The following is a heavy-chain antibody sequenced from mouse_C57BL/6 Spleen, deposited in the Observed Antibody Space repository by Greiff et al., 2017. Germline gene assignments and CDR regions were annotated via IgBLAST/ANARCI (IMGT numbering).Heavy chain of an antibody. CDR2: ISDGGSYT. J-gene: IGHJ2*01. CDR1: GFTFSSYA. D-gene: IGHD2-4*01. CDR3: ARSPFYYDYDRYLDY. Sequence: EVMLVESGGGLVKPGGSLKLSCAASGFTFSSYAMSWVRQTPEKRLEWVATISDGGSYTYYPDNVKGRFTISRDNAKNNLYLQMSHLKSEDTAMYYCARSPFYYDYDRYLDYWGQGTTLTVSS. V-gene: IGHV5-4*03.